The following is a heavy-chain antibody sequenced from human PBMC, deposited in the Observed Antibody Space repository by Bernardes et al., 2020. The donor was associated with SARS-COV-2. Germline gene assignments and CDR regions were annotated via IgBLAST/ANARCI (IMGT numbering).Heavy chain of an antibody. V-gene: IGHV1-24*01. D-gene: IGHD6-19*01. J-gene: IGHJ5*02. Sequence: ASVKVSCKVSGYTLTALSMHWVRQAPGQGLEWMGGFDPEDGETIYAQKFQGRVTMTEDTSTDTAYMELSSLRSEDTAVYYCATGKDSSGLLGFDPWGQGTLVTVSS. CDR3: ATGKDSSGLLGFDP. CDR2: FDPEDGET. CDR1: GYTLTALS.